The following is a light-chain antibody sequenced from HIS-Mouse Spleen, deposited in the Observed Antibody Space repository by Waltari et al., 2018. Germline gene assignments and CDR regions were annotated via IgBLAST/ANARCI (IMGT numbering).Light chain of an antibody. Sequence: QSALTQPRSVSGSPGQSVTIPCTGTSSDVGWYNYVSWYQQHPGKAPKLMIYDVSKRPSGVPDRFSGSKSGNTASLTISGIQAEDEADYYCCSYAGSVVFGGGTKLTVL. CDR2: DVS. CDR3: CSYAGSVV. CDR1: SSDVGWYNY. V-gene: IGLV2-11*02. J-gene: IGLJ2*01.